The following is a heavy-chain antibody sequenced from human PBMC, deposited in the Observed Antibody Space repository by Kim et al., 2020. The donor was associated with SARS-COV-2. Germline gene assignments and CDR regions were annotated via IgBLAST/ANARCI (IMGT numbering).Heavy chain of an antibody. D-gene: IGHD2-2*02. Sequence: ASVKVSCKASGFTFTSSAVQWVRQARGQRLEWIGWIVVGSGNTNYAQKFQERVTITRDMSTSTAYMELSSLRSEDTAVYYCAADHAGYCSSTSCYRGGYFDLWGRGTLVTVSS. CDR3: AADHAGYCSSTSCYRGGYFDL. CDR1: GFTFTSSA. V-gene: IGHV1-58*01. J-gene: IGHJ2*01. CDR2: IVVGSGNT.